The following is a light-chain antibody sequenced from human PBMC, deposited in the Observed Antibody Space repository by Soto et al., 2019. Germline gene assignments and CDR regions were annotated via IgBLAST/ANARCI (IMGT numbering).Light chain of an antibody. J-gene: IGKJ2*01. CDR2: GAS. Sequence: EIVMTQSPATLSVSPGERATLSCRASQSVSSNLAWYQRKPGQAPRLLIYGASTRATGIPARFSGSGSGTDFTLTISSLQSEDFAVYYCQQYNNWVTFGQGTKLEIK. V-gene: IGKV3-15*01. CDR3: QQYNNWVT. CDR1: QSVSSN.